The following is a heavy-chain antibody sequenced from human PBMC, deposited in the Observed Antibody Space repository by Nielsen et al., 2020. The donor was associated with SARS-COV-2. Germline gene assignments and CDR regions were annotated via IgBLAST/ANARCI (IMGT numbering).Heavy chain of an antibody. Sequence: GGSLRLSCAASGFTFSSYAMHWVRQAPGKGLEWVSAISGSGGSTYYADSVKGRFTISRDNSKNTLYLQMNSLRAEDTAVYYCAKGVGYCTNGVCAGYYFDYWGQGTLVTVSS. J-gene: IGHJ4*02. CDR3: AKGVGYCTNGVCAGYYFDY. CDR2: ISGSGGST. CDR1: GFTFSSYA. V-gene: IGHV3-23*01. D-gene: IGHD2-8*01.